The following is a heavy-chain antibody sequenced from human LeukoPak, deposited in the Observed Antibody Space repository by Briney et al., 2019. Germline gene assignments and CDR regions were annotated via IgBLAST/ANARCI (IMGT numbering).Heavy chain of an antibody. V-gene: IGHV1-2*02. Sequence: GASVKVSCKASGYTFTGYYMHWVRQAPGQGLEWMGWINPNSGGTNYAQKFQGRVTMTRDTSISTAYMELSRLRPDDTAVYYCARVHPRAVAAFDYWGQGTLVTVSS. J-gene: IGHJ4*02. CDR3: ARVHPRAVAAFDY. CDR1: GYTFTGYY. D-gene: IGHD6-19*01. CDR2: INPNSGGT.